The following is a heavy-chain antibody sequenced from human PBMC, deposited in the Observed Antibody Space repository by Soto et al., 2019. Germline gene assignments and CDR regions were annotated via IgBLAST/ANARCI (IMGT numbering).Heavy chain of an antibody. CDR3: ARGRRYSSGWSDY. Sequence: QVQLVESGGGVVQPGRSLRLSCAASGFTFSSYGMHWVRQAPGKGLERVAVIWYDGSNKYYADSVKGRFTISRDNSKNTLYLQMNSLRAEDTAVYYCARGRRYSSGWSDYWGQGTLVTVSS. D-gene: IGHD6-19*01. CDR1: GFTFSSYG. CDR2: IWYDGSNK. V-gene: IGHV3-33*01. J-gene: IGHJ4*02.